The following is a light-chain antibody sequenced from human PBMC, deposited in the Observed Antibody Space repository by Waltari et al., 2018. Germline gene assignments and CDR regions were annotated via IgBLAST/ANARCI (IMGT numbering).Light chain of an antibody. V-gene: IGLV2-14*03. Sequence: SALTQPASVSGSPGQSITISCTGTSSDVGGYNYVSWYQQHPGKAPKLMIYDVSNRPSGVSKRVSGAKSGNTVSLTISGLQAEDEADYYCSSYTSSSTPYVFGTGTKVTVL. J-gene: IGLJ1*01. CDR3: SSYTSSSTPYV. CDR1: SSDVGGYNY. CDR2: DVS.